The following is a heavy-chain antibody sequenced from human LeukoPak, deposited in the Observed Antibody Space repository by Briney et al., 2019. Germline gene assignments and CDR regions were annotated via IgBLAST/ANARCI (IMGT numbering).Heavy chain of an antibody. J-gene: IGHJ6*02. V-gene: IGHV3-21*01. CDR1: GFTFSSYS. Sequence: GGSQRLSCAASGFTFSSYSMNWVRQAPGKGLEWVSSISSSSSYIYYADSVKGRFTISRDNAKNSLYLQMNSLRAEDMAVYYCASGYYDFWSGPPSPGDYYYYGMDVWGQGTTVTVSS. CDR2: ISSSSSYI. D-gene: IGHD3-3*01. CDR3: ASGYYDFWSGPPSPGDYYYYGMDV.